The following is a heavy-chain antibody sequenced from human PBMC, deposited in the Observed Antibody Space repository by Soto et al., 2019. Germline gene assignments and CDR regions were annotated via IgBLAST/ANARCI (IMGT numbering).Heavy chain of an antibody. D-gene: IGHD3-9*01. Sequence: GASVKVSCKASGYTFTRYNISWVRQAPGQGLEWMGGIIPIFGTANYAQKFQGRVTITADKSTSTAYMELSSLRSEDTAVYYCARPQYYDILTGYYNGWFGPWGQGTLVTVSS. V-gene: IGHV1-69*06. CDR2: IIPIFGTA. CDR1: GYTFTRYN. CDR3: ARPQYYDILTGYYNGWFGP. J-gene: IGHJ5*02.